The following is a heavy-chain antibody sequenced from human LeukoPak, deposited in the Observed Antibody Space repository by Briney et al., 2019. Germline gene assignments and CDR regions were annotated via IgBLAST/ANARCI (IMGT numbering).Heavy chain of an antibody. CDR2: INPSGGST. CDR1: RYTFTSYY. V-gene: IGHV1-46*01. J-gene: IGHJ4*02. D-gene: IGHD4-17*01. CDR3: ARGGTVLRPNSPYDY. Sequence: ASVKVSCKASRYTFTSYYMHWVRQAPGQGLEWMGIINPSGGSTSYAQKFQGRVTMTRDTSTSAVYMELSSLRSEDTAVYYCARGGTVLRPNSPYDYWGQGTLVTVSS.